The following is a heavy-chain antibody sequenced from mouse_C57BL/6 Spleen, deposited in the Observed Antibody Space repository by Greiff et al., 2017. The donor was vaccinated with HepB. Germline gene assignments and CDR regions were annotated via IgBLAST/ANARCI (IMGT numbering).Heavy chain of an antibody. CDR2: INPNNGGT. CDR1: GYTFTDYN. V-gene: IGHV1-22*01. D-gene: IGHD2-14*01. J-gene: IGHJ2*01. Sequence: VQLQQSGPELVKPGASVKMSCKASGYTFTDYNMHWVKQSHGKSLEWIGYINPNNGGTSYNQKFKGKATLTVNKSSSTAYMELRSLTSEDSAVYYCARSRYSGGYFDYWGQGTTLTVSS. CDR3: ARSRYSGGYFDY.